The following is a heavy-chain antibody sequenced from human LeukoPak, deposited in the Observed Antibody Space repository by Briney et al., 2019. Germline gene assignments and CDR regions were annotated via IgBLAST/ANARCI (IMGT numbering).Heavy chain of an antibody. V-gene: IGHV3-30-3*01. D-gene: IGHD2-15*01. CDR3: ARDVNVAARFVDY. Sequence: GGSLRLSCAVSGFTFSSYVMHWVRQAPGKGLEWMTFISYDGNTQYYADSVKGRFTISRDKSKNTLYLQMNSLRAEDTAVYYCARDVNVAARFVDYWGQGTLVTVSS. J-gene: IGHJ4*02. CDR2: ISYDGNTQ. CDR1: GFTFSSYV.